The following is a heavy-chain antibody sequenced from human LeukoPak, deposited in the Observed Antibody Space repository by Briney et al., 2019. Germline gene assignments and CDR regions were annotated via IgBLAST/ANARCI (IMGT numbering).Heavy chain of an antibody. J-gene: IGHJ4*02. Sequence: GGSLRLSCAASGFSFSSYWMHWVRQAPGKGLVWVSRHNGDGSSTRYADSVKGRFTISRDNAKNTLYLQMNSLRTEDTAVYYCARDKVTQLVRGYYFDYWGQGTLVTVSS. CDR2: HNGDGSST. D-gene: IGHD6-13*01. CDR1: GFSFSSYW. CDR3: ARDKVTQLVRGYYFDY. V-gene: IGHV3-74*01.